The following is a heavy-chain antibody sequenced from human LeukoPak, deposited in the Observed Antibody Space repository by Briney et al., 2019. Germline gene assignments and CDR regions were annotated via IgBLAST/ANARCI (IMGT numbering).Heavy chain of an antibody. V-gene: IGHV3-48*03. CDR3: ARVKTVVVTATAAFDI. J-gene: IGHJ3*02. CDR2: ISSSGSLI. D-gene: IGHD2-21*02. Sequence: GGSLRLSCAASGFTFSSYEMNWVRQAPGKGLEWVSYISSSGSLIYYADSVKGRFTISRDNAKNSLYLQMNSLRAEDTAVYYCARVKTVVVTATAAFDIWGQGTMVTVSS. CDR1: GFTFSSYE.